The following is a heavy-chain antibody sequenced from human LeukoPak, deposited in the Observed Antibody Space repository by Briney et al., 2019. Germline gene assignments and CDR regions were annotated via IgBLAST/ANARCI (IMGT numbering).Heavy chain of an antibody. D-gene: IGHD5-18*01. Sequence: GRSLRLSCAASGFTFSSYGMHWVRQAPGKGLEGVAVISYDGSNKYYADSVKGRFTISRDNSKNTLYLQMNSLRAEDTAVYYCAKDPDRGYSYGYVDYWGQGTLVTVSS. V-gene: IGHV3-30*18. CDR3: AKDPDRGYSYGYVDY. CDR2: ISYDGSNK. CDR1: GFTFSSYG. J-gene: IGHJ4*02.